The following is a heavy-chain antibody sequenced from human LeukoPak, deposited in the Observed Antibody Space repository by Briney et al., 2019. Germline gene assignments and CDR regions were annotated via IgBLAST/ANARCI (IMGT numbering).Heavy chain of an antibody. CDR3: ARLDEYSSSSRYYGMDV. J-gene: IGHJ6*02. CDR2: IIPIFGTA. D-gene: IGHD6-6*01. Sequence: SVTVSCKASGGTFSSYAISWVRQAPGQGLEWMGGIIPIFGTANYAQKFQGRVTITADESTSTAYMELSSLRSEDTAVYYCARLDEYSSSSRYYGMDVWGQGTTVTVSS. V-gene: IGHV1-69*13. CDR1: GGTFSSYA.